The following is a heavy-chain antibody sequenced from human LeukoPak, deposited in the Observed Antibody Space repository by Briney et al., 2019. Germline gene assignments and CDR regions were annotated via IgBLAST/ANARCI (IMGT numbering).Heavy chain of an antibody. CDR1: GASIRSYF. J-gene: IGHJ5*01. Sequence: PSPTLSLTCSVSGASIRSYFWSWVRQYARRGLGWVGYFYTSANTIYNPSLQSRVTISIDTSKNEFSLRLTSVTAADTAVYYCARRRTGTTHNGFDSWGQGTLVSVSS. D-gene: IGHD1-1*01. CDR3: ARRRTGTTHNGFDS. CDR2: FYTSANT. V-gene: IGHV4-4*09.